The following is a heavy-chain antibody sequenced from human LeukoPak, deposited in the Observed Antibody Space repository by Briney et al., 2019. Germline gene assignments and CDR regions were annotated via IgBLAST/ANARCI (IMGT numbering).Heavy chain of an antibody. Sequence: QSGGSLRLSCAASGFTFSNYAMTWVRQAPGKGLEWVSSISGNGGSIFYADSVKGRFTISRDNFRNTLFLRMSTLRVEDTAIYYCTKGHGDHYPGNYAESWGQGTLVTVSS. V-gene: IGHV3-23*01. CDR1: GFTFSNYA. CDR3: TKGHGDHYPGNYAES. CDR2: ISGNGGSI. J-gene: IGHJ4*02. D-gene: IGHD4-17*01.